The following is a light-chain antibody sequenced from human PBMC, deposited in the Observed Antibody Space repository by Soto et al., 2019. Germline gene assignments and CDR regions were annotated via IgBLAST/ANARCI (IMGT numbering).Light chain of an antibody. Sequence: GDRVTITCPASQGISSALAWYQKKPGQAPKLLIYDASSLESGVPSRLSGSGSGTDFNLTISSLQPEDFATYYCQQFKTYPWTFGPGTKVDIK. CDR1: QGISSA. CDR3: QQFKTYPWT. V-gene: IGKV1-13*02. J-gene: IGKJ3*01. CDR2: DAS.